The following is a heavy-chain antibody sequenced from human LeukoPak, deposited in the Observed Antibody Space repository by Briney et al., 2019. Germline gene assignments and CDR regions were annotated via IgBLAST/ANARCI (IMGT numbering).Heavy chain of an antibody. D-gene: IGHD2-15*01. CDR2: ISSTGGTT. CDR3: AKNGDRGAYCTGGTCYPYFYYYMDV. CDR1: GVTFSSYS. J-gene: IGHJ6*03. Sequence: RPGGSLRLSCAASGVTFSSYSMNWVRQAPGKGLEWVSSISSTGGTTYYADSVKGRFTISRDNSKNTLYLQMNSLRAEDTAIYYCAKNGDRGAYCTGGTCYPYFYYYMDVWGKGTTVTI. V-gene: IGHV3-23*01.